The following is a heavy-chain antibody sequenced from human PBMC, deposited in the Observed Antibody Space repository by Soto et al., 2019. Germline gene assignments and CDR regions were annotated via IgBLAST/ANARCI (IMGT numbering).Heavy chain of an antibody. D-gene: IGHD6-13*01. J-gene: IGHJ4*02. CDR3: ARARATIAAADIFDC. V-gene: IGHV4-59*11. CDR2: IHNGGST. CDR1: GGSISDHY. Sequence: PSETLSLTCTVSGGSISDHYDMWIRQSPGKGLEYIGCIHNGGSTNYNPSLESRLTISVDKSKNQFSLKLTSVTAADTAVYYCARARATIAAADIFDCWGQGTLVTVSS.